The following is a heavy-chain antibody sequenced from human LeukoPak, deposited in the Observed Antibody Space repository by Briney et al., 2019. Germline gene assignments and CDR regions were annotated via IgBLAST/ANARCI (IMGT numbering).Heavy chain of an antibody. CDR2: ISSSGDRT. J-gene: IGHJ4*02. D-gene: IGHD2-21*01. V-gene: IGHV3-23*01. CDR1: GFTFSSYA. CDR3: AKAPVTSCRGAYCYPFDS. Sequence: GGSLRLSCAASGFTFSSYAMSWVRQAPGKGLEWVSGISSSGDRTYYADSVKGRFTSSRDNFKNTLYLQMKSLRAEDTAVYFCAKAPVTSCRGAYCYPFDSWGQGTLVTVSS.